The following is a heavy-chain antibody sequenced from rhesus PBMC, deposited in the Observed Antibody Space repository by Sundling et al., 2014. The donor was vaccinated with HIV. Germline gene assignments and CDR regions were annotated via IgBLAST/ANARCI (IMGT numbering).Heavy chain of an antibody. CDR1: GFIFSNYW. CDR2: IKNKGDGGTI. Sequence: EVQLVESGGGLVQPGGSLRLSCEASGFIFSNYWMSWVRQAPGKGLDWVGFIKNKGDGGTIVYAESMKGRFSISRDDSKNTLYLQMTSLNTEDTAVYYCARSSTRCSLCFDLWGQGLRVTVSS. J-gene: IGHJ3*01. V-gene: IGHV3-16*02. CDR3: ARSSTRCSLCFDL. D-gene: IGHD2-2*01.